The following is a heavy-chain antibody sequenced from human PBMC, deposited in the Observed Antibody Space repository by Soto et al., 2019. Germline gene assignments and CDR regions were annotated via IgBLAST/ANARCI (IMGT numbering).Heavy chain of an antibody. Sequence: SETLSLTCTVSGGSITDYSWVWIRQPPGKGLEWVGRIFSSGSTNYNPSLKCRCTMSLDTSQSQFSLTLYYATEKDTPVSSRARDHGVVGTADDCCDPWGQGNRVTVSS. D-gene: IGHD2-21*02. J-gene: IGHJ5*02. CDR1: GGSITDYS. CDR3: ARDHGVVGTADDCCDP. V-gene: IGHV4-4*07. CDR2: IFSSGST.